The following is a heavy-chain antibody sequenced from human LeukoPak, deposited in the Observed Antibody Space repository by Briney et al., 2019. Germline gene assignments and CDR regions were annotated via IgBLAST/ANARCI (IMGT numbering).Heavy chain of an antibody. Sequence: GGTLRLSCAASGVTFSSYWMSWVRQAPGKGLEWVANIKQDGSEKYYVDSVKGRFTISRDNAKNSLYLQMNSLRAEDTAVYYCARGRYCSSTSCPKLNWFDPWGQGTLVTVSS. V-gene: IGHV3-7*01. D-gene: IGHD2-2*01. CDR2: IKQDGSEK. J-gene: IGHJ5*02. CDR1: GVTFSSYW. CDR3: ARGRYCSSTSCPKLNWFDP.